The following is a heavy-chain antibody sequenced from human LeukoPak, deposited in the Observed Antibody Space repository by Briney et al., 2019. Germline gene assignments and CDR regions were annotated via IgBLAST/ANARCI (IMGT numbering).Heavy chain of an antibody. Sequence: PSETLSLTCTVSGGSISSYYWSWIRQPAGKGLEWIGRISSSGSTNYNPSLKSRATISVDTSKNQFSLKLSSVTAADTAVYFCARGPYSYDSSGAFDIWGQGTMVTVSS. D-gene: IGHD3-22*01. J-gene: IGHJ3*02. CDR1: GGSISSYY. CDR3: ARGPYSYDSSGAFDI. CDR2: ISSSGST. V-gene: IGHV4-4*07.